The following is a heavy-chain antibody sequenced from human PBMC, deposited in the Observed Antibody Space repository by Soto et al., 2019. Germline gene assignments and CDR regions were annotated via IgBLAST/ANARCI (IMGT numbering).Heavy chain of an antibody. CDR1: GYTFSNYG. Sequence: ASVKVSCKTSGYTFSNYGITCVRQAPGQPLEWLGWISLYSDGTSYAQKFRGRVSMTTDTSTTTAYMELRSLRSDDTAVYYCARVVPGAEAWFGPWGQGTLVTVPQ. J-gene: IGHJ5*02. V-gene: IGHV1-18*01. CDR3: ARVVPGAEAWFGP. CDR2: ISLYSDGT.